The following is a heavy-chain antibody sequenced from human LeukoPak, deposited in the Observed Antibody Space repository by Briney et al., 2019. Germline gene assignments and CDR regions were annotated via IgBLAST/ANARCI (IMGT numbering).Heavy chain of an antibody. Sequence: SETLSLTCTVSGGSISTGGYSWSWIRQPPGKGLEWIGYIYHSESINYNPSLKSRVTISADRSNNQFSLRLSSVTAADTAVYYCASDRKYLDYWGQGILVTVSS. CDR2: IYHSESI. V-gene: IGHV4-30-2*01. J-gene: IGHJ4*02. CDR1: GGSISTGGYS. CDR3: ASDRKYLDY.